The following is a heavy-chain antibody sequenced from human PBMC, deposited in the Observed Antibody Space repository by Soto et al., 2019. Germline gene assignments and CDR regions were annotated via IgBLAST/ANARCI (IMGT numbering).Heavy chain of an antibody. CDR3: AKMVGRIVGATTGPLDI. CDR1: GFTYNV. CDR2: FGHNGETT. D-gene: IGHD1-26*01. V-gene: IGHV3-23*01. Sequence: EVQLLESGGGLGQPGGSLRLSCVASGFTYNVMNWVRQAPGKGLEWVSGFGHNGETTFYADSVRGWFTISRDNSKNMIFLQMDSLRVEDTAVYYCAKMVGRIVGATTGPLDIWGRGTLVTVAT. J-gene: IGHJ3*02.